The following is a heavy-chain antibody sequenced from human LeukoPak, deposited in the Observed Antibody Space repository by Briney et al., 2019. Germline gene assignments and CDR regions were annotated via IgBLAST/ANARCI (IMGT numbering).Heavy chain of an antibody. V-gene: IGHV3-7*01. CDR2: IKQDGSEK. CDR3: ARVSAKAGYSSSWYPTNFDY. D-gene: IGHD6-13*01. Sequence: PGGSLRLSCAASGFTFSSYWTSWVRQAPGKGLEWVANIKQDGSEKYYVDSVKGRFTISRDNAKNSLYLQMNSLRAEDTAVYYCARVSAKAGYSSSWYPTNFDYWGQGTLVTVSS. J-gene: IGHJ4*02. CDR1: GFTFSSYW.